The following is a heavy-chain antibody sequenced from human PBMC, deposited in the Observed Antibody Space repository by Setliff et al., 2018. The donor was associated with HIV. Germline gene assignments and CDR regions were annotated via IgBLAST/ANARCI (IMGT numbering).Heavy chain of an antibody. D-gene: IGHD2-21*02. V-gene: IGHV4-34*01. CDR1: GGSFSGYY. Sequence: SETLSLTCAVYGGSFSGYYWSWIRQSPGKGLEWIGEINHSGSTKYNPSLESGVTISVDKSKNHFSRRLSSVTAADTAVYYCARGEFYCGTDCYWSSFDYWGQGILVTVSS. J-gene: IGHJ4*02. CDR2: INHSGST. CDR3: ARGEFYCGTDCYWSSFDY.